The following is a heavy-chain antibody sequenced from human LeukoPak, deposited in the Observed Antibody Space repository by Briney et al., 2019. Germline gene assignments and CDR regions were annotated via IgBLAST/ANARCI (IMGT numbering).Heavy chain of an antibody. Sequence: SETLSLTCTVSGGSISSSSYYWGWIRQPPGTGLEWIGSIYYSGSTYYNPSLKSRVTISVDTSKNQFSLKLSSVTAADTAVYYCARPYIAAAGIFDYWGQGTLVTVSS. CDR2: IYYSGST. CDR3: ARPYIAAAGIFDY. D-gene: IGHD6-13*01. V-gene: IGHV4-39*01. CDR1: GGSISSSSYY. J-gene: IGHJ4*02.